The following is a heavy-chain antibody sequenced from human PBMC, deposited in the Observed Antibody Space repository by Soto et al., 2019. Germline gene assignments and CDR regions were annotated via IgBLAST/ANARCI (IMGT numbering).Heavy chain of an antibody. CDR3: ARGGSSSWFYYFDY. Sequence: SETLSLTCTVSGGSISSGDYYWSWLRQPPGKGLEWIGYIYYSGSTYYNPSLKSRVTISVDTSKNQFSLKLSSVTAADTAVYYCARGGSSSWFYYFDYWGQGTLVTVSS. D-gene: IGHD6-13*01. CDR1: GGSISSGDYY. CDR2: IYYSGST. J-gene: IGHJ4*02. V-gene: IGHV4-30-4*01.